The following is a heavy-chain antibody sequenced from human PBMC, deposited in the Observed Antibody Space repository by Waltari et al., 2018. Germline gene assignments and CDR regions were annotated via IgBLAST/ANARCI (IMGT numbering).Heavy chain of an antibody. CDR2: MSGSGGST. V-gene: IGHV3-23*01. CDR1: GFTFSSYA. Sequence: EVQLLESGGGLVQPGGSLRLSCAASGFTFSSYAMSWVRQAPGNVLDLVSAMSGSGGSTYYADSLKGRFTISRDKSKNTLYLQMNSLRAEDTAVYYCAKVGDTNYYDSSGYYPKWGQGTLVTVSS. J-gene: IGHJ4*02. CDR3: AKVGDTNYYDSSGYYPK. D-gene: IGHD3-22*01.